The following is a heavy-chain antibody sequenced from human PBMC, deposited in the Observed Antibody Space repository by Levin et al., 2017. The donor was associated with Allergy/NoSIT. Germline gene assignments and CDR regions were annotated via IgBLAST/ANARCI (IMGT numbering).Heavy chain of an antibody. CDR2: IIPIFGTA. CDR3: ARDHSSGWFSTGMIDY. Sequence: SVKVSCKASGGTFSSYAISWVRQAPGQGLEWMGGIIPIFGTANYAQKFQGRVTITADESTSTAYMELSSLRSEDTAVYYCARDHSSGWFSTGMIDYWGQGTLVTVSS. CDR1: GGTFSSYA. V-gene: IGHV1-69*13. J-gene: IGHJ4*02. D-gene: IGHD6-19*01.